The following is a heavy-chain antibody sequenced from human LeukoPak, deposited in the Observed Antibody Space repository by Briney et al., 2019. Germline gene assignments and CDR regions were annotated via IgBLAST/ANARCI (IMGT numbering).Heavy chain of an antibody. CDR2: IIPIFPKS. V-gene: IGHV1-69*13. CDR1: GGTFGVNA. Sequence: SVKVSCKASGGTFGVNAIHWVRQAPGQGLEWMGDIIPIFPKSNYAQKFQGRVTFTADESTSTAYMEMSSLTSEDTAVYYCARDGVRNMGLRLDYWGQGTLAIVSS. J-gene: IGHJ4*02. D-gene: IGHD1-14*01. CDR3: ARDGVRNMGLRLDY.